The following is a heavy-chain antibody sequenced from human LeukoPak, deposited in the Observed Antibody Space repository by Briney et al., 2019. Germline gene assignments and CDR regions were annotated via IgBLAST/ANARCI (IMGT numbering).Heavy chain of an antibody. V-gene: IGHV3-21*01. CDR3: ARGSTYYDFWSGLSSGY. CDR2: ISSSSSYI. CDR1: GFTFSSYS. J-gene: IGHJ4*02. Sequence: GGSLRLSCAASGFTFSSYSMNWVRQAPGKGLEWVSSISSSSSYIYYADSVKGRFTISRDNAKNSLYLQMSSLRAEDTAVYYCARGSTYYDFWSGLSSGYWGQGTLVTVSS. D-gene: IGHD3-3*01.